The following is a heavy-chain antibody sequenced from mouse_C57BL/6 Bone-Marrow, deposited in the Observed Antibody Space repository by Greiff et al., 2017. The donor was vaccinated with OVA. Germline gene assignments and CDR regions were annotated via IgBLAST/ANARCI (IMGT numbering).Heavy chain of an antibody. V-gene: IGHV1-9*01. CDR2: ILPGSGRT. Sequence: VQLQQSGAELMKPGASVKLSCKATGYTFTGYWIEWVKQRPGHGLEWIGEILPGSGRTTYNEKCKGKATFTADTSSNTAYMQLSSLTTEDAAIYYCARGSSSFAYWGQGTLVTVSA. D-gene: IGHD1-1*01. J-gene: IGHJ3*01. CDR1: GYTFTGYW. CDR3: ARGSSSFAY.